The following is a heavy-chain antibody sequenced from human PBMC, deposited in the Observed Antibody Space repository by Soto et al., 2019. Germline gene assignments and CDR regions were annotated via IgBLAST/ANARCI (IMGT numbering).Heavy chain of an antibody. CDR1: GYTFTNYG. J-gene: IGHJ4*02. V-gene: IGHV1-18*04. CDR2: ISAYNGDT. Sequence: ASVKVSCKASGYTFTNYGISWVRQAPGQGLECMGWISAYNGDTNYAQNLQGRVTMTTDTSTSTAYMELRSLRSDDTAVYYCARDLCNSTSCKLDSWGQGTRGTVS. D-gene: IGHD2-2*01. CDR3: ARDLCNSTSCKLDS.